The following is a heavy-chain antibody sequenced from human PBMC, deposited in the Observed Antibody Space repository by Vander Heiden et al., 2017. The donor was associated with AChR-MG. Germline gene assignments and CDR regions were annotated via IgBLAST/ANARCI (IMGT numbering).Heavy chain of an antibody. Sequence: EVRLVQSGAEVKKPGESLKISCQCSGYSLTSYWIGWVRQMPGKGLEWMGIIYPDDSDTRYTPSFQGQVTISVDKSISTAYLQWSSLKASDTAMYYCARVPAAGDIYYFDYWGQGTLVTVSS. V-gene: IGHV5-51*01. CDR1: GYSLTSYW. CDR3: ARVPAAGDIYYFDY. D-gene: IGHD6-13*01. CDR2: IYPDDSDT. J-gene: IGHJ4*02.